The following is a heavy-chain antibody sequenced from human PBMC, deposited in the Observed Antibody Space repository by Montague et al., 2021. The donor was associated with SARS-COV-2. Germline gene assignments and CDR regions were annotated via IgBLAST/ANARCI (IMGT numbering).Heavy chain of an antibody. V-gene: IGHV4-59*02. CDR1: GGSVSSYY. D-gene: IGHD3-3*01. CDR2: IYYSGST. J-gene: IGHJ5*02. Sequence: SETLSLTCTVSGGSVSSYYWSWIRQSPGKGLQWLGYIYYSGSTDYNPSLKSRVTMSVDTSKNQLSLRLNSVTTADTAVYFCARAGSFYDYWRGYSSSVGFFDPWGQGILVTVSS. CDR3: ARAGSFYDYWRGYSSSVGFFDP.